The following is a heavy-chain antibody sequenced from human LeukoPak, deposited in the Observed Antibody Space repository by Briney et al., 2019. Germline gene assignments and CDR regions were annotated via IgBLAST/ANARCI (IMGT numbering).Heavy chain of an antibody. CDR3: AKGNLMAGSDY. J-gene: IGHJ4*02. CDR2: ISGSGGST. Sequence: QTGGSLRLSCAASGFTFSSYTMSWVRQAPGKGLEWVSAISGSGGSTYYAYSVKGRFTISRDNSKNTLFLQMSSLRAEDMAVYYCAKGNLMAGSDYWGQGTLVTVSS. V-gene: IGHV3-23*01. D-gene: IGHD1-14*01. CDR1: GFTFSSYT.